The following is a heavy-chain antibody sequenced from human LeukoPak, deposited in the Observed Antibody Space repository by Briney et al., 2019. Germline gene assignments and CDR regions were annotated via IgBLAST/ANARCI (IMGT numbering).Heavy chain of an antibody. CDR2: IGYDGSDK. V-gene: IGHV3-30*02. J-gene: IGHJ4*02. Sequence: PGGSLRLSCAASGFTFSEYYMSWVRQAPGKGLEWVAFIGYDGSDKYYADSVKGRFTMSRDNSKNTQYLQMNSLRAEDTAVYYCARGGASTAFVPFDYWGQGILVTVSS. CDR3: ARGGASTAFVPFDY. D-gene: IGHD5-18*01. CDR1: GFTFSEYY.